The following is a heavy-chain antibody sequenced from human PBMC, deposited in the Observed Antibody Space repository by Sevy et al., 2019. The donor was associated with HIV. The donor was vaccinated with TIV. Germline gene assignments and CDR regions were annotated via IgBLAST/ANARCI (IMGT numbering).Heavy chain of an antibody. V-gene: IGHV1-18*01. Sequence: ASVKVSCKASGYTFTSYGISWVRQAPGQGLEWMGWISPYNGKTNYAQKLQGRVTMTTDTSTSTAYMEVRSLRSDDTAMYYCARGYNWSINFDYWGQGTLVTVSS. CDR3: ARGYNWSINFDY. J-gene: IGHJ4*02. CDR2: ISPYNGKT. CDR1: GYTFTSYG. D-gene: IGHD1-1*01.